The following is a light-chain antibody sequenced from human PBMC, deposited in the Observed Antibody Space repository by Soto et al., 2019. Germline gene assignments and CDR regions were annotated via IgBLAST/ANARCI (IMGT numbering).Light chain of an antibody. CDR1: QGISGY. Sequence: DIQLTQSPSFLSASVGDRVTITCRASQGISGYLAWYQQKPGKAPKLLIYAASTLQSGVPSRFSGSGSGTEFTLTISSLQPEDFATYFCQQLNRYPYTFGQGTKLEI. V-gene: IGKV1-9*01. CDR3: QQLNRYPYT. CDR2: AAS. J-gene: IGKJ2*01.